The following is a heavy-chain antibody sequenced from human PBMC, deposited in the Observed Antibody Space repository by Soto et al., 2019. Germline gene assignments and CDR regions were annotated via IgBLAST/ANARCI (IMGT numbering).Heavy chain of an antibody. CDR2: ISSSSSYI. V-gene: IGHV3-21*01. CDR1: GFTFSSYS. CDR3: GKERRGSGWSVCNF. Sequence: PGGSLRLSCAASGFTFSSYSMNWVRQAPGKGLEWVSSISSSSSYIYYADSVKGRFTISRDNAKNSLYLQMNSLRAEDTAVYYCGKERRGSGWSVCNFWGQGSLVTVSS. D-gene: IGHD6-19*01. J-gene: IGHJ4*02.